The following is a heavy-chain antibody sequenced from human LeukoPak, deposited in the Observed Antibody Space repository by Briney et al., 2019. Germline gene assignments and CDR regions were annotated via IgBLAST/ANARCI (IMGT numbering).Heavy chain of an antibody. D-gene: IGHD6-13*01. CDR1: GYSFTSYW. CDR3: ARLETAAGTFVADAFDI. J-gene: IGHJ3*02. V-gene: IGHV5-51*01. CDR2: IYPGDSDT. Sequence: GESLKISCKGSGYSFTSYWIGWARQMPGKGLEWMGIIYPGDSDTRYSPSFQGQVTISADKSISTAYLQWSSLKASDTAMYYCARLETAAGTFVADAFDIWGQGTMVTVSS.